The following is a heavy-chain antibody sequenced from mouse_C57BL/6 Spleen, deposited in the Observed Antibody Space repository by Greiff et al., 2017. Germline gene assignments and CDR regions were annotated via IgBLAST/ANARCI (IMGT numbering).Heavy chain of an antibody. J-gene: IGHJ2*01. CDR1: GYSITSGYY. Sequence: ESGPGLVKPSQSLSLTCSVTGYSITSGYYWNWIRQFPGNKLEWMGYISYDGSNYYNPSLKNRISITRDTSKNQFFLKLNSVTTEDTATYYCAREELGRFDYWGQGTTLTVSS. D-gene: IGHD4-1*01. CDR3: AREELGRFDY. V-gene: IGHV3-6*01. CDR2: ISYDGSN.